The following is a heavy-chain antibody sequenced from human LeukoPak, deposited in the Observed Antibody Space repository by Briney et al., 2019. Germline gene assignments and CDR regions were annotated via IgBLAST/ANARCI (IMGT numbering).Heavy chain of an antibody. CDR2: IYYSGST. Sequence: SETLSLTCTVSGGSISSYYWSWIRQPPGKGLEWIGYIYYSGSTNYNPSLKSRVTISVDTSKNRFSLKLSSVTAADTAVYYCARSSPGIAAAGTSFPFDYWGQGTLVTVSS. CDR3: ARSSPGIAAAGTSFPFDY. J-gene: IGHJ4*02. CDR1: GGSISSYY. V-gene: IGHV4-59*01. D-gene: IGHD6-13*01.